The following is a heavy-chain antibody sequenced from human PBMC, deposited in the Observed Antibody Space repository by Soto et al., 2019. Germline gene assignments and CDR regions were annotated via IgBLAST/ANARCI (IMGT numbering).Heavy chain of an antibody. Sequence: ASVKVSCKASGYTFTSNAMHWVRQAPGQRLEWMGWINAGNGNTKYSQKFQGRVTITRDTSASTAYMELSSLRSEDTAVYYCARDPGIAVAGPYYYYGMDVWGQGTTVTVSS. CDR3: ARDPGIAVAGPYYYYGMDV. CDR1: GYTFTSNA. D-gene: IGHD6-19*01. J-gene: IGHJ6*02. V-gene: IGHV1-3*01. CDR2: INAGNGNT.